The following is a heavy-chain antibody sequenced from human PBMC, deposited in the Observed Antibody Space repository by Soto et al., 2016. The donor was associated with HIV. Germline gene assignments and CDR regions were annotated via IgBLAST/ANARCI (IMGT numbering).Heavy chain of an antibody. CDR3: ARSIWGADGSYLGFDY. Sequence: QLHLVESGGGVVQPGRSLRLSCTASGFTFSTYGMHWVRQPPGKGLEWVAVISYDGSDKYYTDSVKGRSTISRDNSKNTLSLQMDSLRAEDTGVYFCARSIWGADGSYLGFDYWGQGTLVTVSS. D-gene: IGHD1-26*01. CDR1: GFTFSTYG. J-gene: IGHJ4*02. CDR2: ISYDGSDK. V-gene: IGHV3-33*01.